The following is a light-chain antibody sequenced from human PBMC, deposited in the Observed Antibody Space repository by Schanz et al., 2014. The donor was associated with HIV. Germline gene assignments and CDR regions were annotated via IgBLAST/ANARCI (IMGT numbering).Light chain of an antibody. J-gene: IGLJ2*01. Sequence: QSVLTQPASVSGSPGQSITISCTGTSSDVGGHNYVSWYQQHPGKAPKLIIYEVSKRPSGVPDRFSGSKSGNTASLTVSGLQAEDEADYYCSSSAGRDDVVFGGGTKLTVL. V-gene: IGLV2-8*01. CDR2: EVS. CDR1: SSDVGGHNY. CDR3: SSSAGRDDVV.